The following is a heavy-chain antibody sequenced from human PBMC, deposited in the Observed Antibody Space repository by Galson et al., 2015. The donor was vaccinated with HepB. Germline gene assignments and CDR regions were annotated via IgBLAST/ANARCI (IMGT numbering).Heavy chain of an antibody. D-gene: IGHD1-26*01. V-gene: IGHV4-39*01. CDR1: GGSISSSSYY. Sequence: TLSLTCTVSGGSISSSSYYWGWIRQPPGKGLEWIGSIYYSGSTYYNPSLKSRVTISVDTSKNQFSLKLSSVTAADTAVYYCAHPSYLVGAIPDAFDIWGQGTMVTVSS. J-gene: IGHJ3*02. CDR2: IYYSGST. CDR3: AHPSYLVGAIPDAFDI.